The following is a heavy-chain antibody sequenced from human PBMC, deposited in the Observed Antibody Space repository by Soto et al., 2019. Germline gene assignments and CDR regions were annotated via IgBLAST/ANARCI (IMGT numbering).Heavy chain of an antibody. D-gene: IGHD1-1*01. V-gene: IGHV3-30*03. CDR1: GFSFSSYG. J-gene: IGHJ6*02. Sequence: PGGSLRLSCAASGFSFSSYGMEWVRLAPGKGLEWVAATTYDGGIKHYVDSVKGRFTISRHNSKNTLYLQMNSLRVEGTATYYCAGALENPYFYYGLNVWGQGTTVTVSS. CDR3: AGALENPYFYYGLNV. CDR2: TTYDGGIK.